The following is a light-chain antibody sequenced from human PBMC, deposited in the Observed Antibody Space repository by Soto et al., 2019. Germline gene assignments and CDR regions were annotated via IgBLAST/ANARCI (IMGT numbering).Light chain of an antibody. Sequence: VLIQSPVSRPVILCQAAYISCTSCPSLVHSDGNTYLNWFQQRPGQSPRRLLYRVSNRDSGVADKFSGSASGTNFTLKISWVEAEDVGVYYCMQGTHWPRTFGQGTKVDIK. CDR2: RVS. J-gene: IGKJ1*01. CDR1: PSLVHSDGNTY. CDR3: MQGTHWPRT. V-gene: IGKV2-30*02.